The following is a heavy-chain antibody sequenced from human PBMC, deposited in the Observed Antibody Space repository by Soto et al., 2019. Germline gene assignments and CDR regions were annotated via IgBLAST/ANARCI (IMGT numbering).Heavy chain of an antibody. V-gene: IGHV1-18*01. CDR3: ARDLVLMVYANFFDY. D-gene: IGHD2-8*01. Sequence: ASVKVSCKASGYTFTSYGISWVRQAPGQGLEWMGWISAYNGNTNYAQKLQGRVTMTTDTSTSTAYMELRSLRSDDTAVYYCARDLVLMVYANFFDYWGQGPLVTVSS. CDR1: GYTFTSYG. J-gene: IGHJ4*02. CDR2: ISAYNGNT.